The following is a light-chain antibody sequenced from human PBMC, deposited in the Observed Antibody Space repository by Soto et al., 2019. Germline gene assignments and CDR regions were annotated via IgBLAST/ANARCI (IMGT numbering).Light chain of an antibody. CDR2: AAS. CDR1: QGISSY. Sequence: AIRMTQSPSSLSASTGDRVTITCRASQGISSYLAWYQQKPGKAPKLLIYAASTLQSGVPSRFSGSGSGTDFTLTISCLQSEDFETYYCQQYYSYPLTFGHGTKVDI. CDR3: QQYYSYPLT. J-gene: IGKJ3*01. V-gene: IGKV1-8*01.